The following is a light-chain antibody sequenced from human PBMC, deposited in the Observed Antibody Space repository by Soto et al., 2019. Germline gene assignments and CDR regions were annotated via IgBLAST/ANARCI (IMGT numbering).Light chain of an antibody. CDR3: QQRNAWPRNT. V-gene: IGKV3-11*01. CDR2: DIS. CDR1: QSVPSY. Sequence: EIVLTQFPATLSLSPGARAPLSCRASQSVPSYLAWYQQKPGQAPRLLVYDISNRATGIPARFTGGGSGTDFTLTISSLEPEDSAVYYCQQRNAWPRNTFGQGTKLEI. J-gene: IGKJ2*01.